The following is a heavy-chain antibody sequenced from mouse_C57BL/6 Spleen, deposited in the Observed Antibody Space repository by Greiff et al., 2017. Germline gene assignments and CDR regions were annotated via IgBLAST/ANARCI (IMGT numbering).Heavy chain of an antibody. CDR1: GYSITSGYY. J-gene: IGHJ2*01. CDR2: ISYDGSN. V-gene: IGHV3-6*01. CDR3: AREGDY. Sequence: EVQLVESGPGLVKPSQSLSLTCSVTGYSITSGYYWNWIRQFPGNKLEWMGYISYDGSNNYNPSLKNRISITRDTSKNQFFLTLNSVTTEDTATYYCAREGDYWGQGTTLTVSS.